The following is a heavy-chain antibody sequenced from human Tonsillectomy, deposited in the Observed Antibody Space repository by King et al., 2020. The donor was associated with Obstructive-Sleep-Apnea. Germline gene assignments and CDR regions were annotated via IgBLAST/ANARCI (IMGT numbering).Heavy chain of an antibody. J-gene: IGHJ3*02. CDR3: ARDRGGGYNLGGDDDAFDI. V-gene: IGHV1-2*02. CDR1: GYTFTGYY. CDR2: INPNSGDT. Sequence: QLVQSGAEVKKPGASVKVSCKASGYTFTGYYIHWVRQAPGQGLEWMGCINPNSGDTNYAQKFQGRVTMTRDTSITTAYMELSRLRSDDTAVYYCARDRGGGYNLGGDDDAFDIWGQGTMVTVSS. D-gene: IGHD5-24*01.